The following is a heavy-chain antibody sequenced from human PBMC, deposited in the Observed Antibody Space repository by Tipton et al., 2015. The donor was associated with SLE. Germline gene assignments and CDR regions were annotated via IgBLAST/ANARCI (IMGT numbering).Heavy chain of an antibody. J-gene: IGHJ4*02. CDR2: IYTSGST. CDR1: GGSISSGSYY. D-gene: IGHD5-18*01. CDR3: ARENTAMVY. Sequence: TLSLTCTVSGGSISSGSYYWSWIRQPAGKGLEWIGYIYTSGSTNYNPSLKSRVTISVDTSKNQFSLKLSSVTAADTAVYYCARENTAMVYWGQGTLVTVSS. V-gene: IGHV4-61*09.